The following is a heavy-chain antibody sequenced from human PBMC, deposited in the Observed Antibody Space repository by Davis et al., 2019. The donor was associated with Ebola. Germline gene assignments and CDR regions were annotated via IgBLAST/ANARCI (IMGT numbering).Heavy chain of an antibody. CDR3: ARPRGLAVTLFDY. Sequence: AASVKVSCKTSGGTFSYAISWVRQAPGQGLEWMGGFIPIFDRTNYAQKFQGRVTITADKSTATAYLELRSLGSDDTAVYYCARPRGLAVTLFDYWGQGTLVTVSS. D-gene: IGHD4-17*01. J-gene: IGHJ4*02. CDR2: FIPIFDRT. V-gene: IGHV1-69*06. CDR1: GGTFSYA.